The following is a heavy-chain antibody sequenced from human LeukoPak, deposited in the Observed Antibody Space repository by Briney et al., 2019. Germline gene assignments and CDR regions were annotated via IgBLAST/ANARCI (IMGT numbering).Heavy chain of an antibody. D-gene: IGHD1-26*01. V-gene: IGHV4-39*07. CDR2: IYYSGTT. J-gene: IGHJ3*02. CDR3: ARSGSGSIVGATGYAFDI. Sequence: SETLSLTCTVSGGLISISTYYWGWIRQPPGKGLEWIGSIYYSGTTHYNPSLKSRVTIAVDTSKNQFSPKLISVTAADTAVYYCARSGSGSIVGATGYAFDIWGQGTMVTVSS. CDR1: GGLISISTYY.